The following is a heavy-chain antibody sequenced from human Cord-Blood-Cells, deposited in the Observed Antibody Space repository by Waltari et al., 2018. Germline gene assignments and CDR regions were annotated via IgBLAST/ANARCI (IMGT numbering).Heavy chain of an antibody. Sequence: EVQLVESGGGLVQPGRSLRLSCAASGFTFDDYAMHWVRQAPGKGLEWVSGISWNSGSIGYADSVTGRFTISRDNDKNSLYLQMNSLRAEDTALYYCAKASDIVVVPSAFAYWGQGTLVTVSS. CDR1: GFTFDDYA. J-gene: IGHJ4*02. V-gene: IGHV3-9*01. CDR3: AKASDIVVVPSAFAY. CDR2: ISWNSGSI. D-gene: IGHD2-2*01.